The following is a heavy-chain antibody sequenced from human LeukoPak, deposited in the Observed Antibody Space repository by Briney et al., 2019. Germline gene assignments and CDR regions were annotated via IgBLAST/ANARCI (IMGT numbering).Heavy chain of an antibody. Sequence: SVKVSCKASGGTFSSSAISWVRQAPGQGLEWMGRIIPILGIANYAQKFQGRVTITADKSTNTAYMELSSLRSEDTAVYYCARAVYDSSIFHVKDAAPAENSRVPLGAFDIWGQGTMVTVSS. J-gene: IGHJ3*02. CDR2: IIPILGIA. D-gene: IGHD3-22*01. CDR1: GGTFSSSA. V-gene: IGHV1-69*04. CDR3: ARAVYDSSIFHVKDAAPAENSRVPLGAFDI.